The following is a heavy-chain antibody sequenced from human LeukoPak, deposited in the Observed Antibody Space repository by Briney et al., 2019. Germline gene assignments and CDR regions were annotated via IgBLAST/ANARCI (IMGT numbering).Heavy chain of an antibody. CDR3: ARAYRAHQTFHSYHFFDF. Sequence: SETLSLTCTVSGGSISSSSYYWGWIRQPPGKGLEWIGSIYYSGSTYYNPSLKSRVTISVDTSKNQFSLRLNSVTAADTAVYYCARAYRAHQTFHSYHFFDFWGRGTLVTVSS. V-gene: IGHV4-39*01. D-gene: IGHD5-18*01. J-gene: IGHJ4*02. CDR1: GGSISSSSYY. CDR2: IYYSGST.